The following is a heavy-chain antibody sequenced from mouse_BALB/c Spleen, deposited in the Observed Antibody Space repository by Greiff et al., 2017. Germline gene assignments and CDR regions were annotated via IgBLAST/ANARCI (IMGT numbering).Heavy chain of an antibody. J-gene: IGHJ1*01. Sequence: EVKLVESGGGLVKPGGSLKLSCAASGFTFSSYGMSWVRQTPDKRLVWVATISSGGSYTYYPASVKGRFTISRDNAKNTLYLQMSSLKSEDTAMYYCARRGASSYWYFDVWGAGTTVTVSS. V-gene: IGHV5-6*03. D-gene: IGHD1-1*01. CDR3: ARRGASSYWYFDV. CDR1: GFTFSSYG. CDR2: ISSGGSYT.